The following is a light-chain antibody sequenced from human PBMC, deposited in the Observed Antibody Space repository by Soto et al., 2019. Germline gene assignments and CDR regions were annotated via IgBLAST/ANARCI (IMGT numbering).Light chain of an antibody. CDR2: DVT. Sequence: QSVLTQPASVSGSPGQSITIPCTGTSNDIGGYNYVSWYQQFPGKAPKLIIYDVTNRPSGVSFRFSGSKSGNTASLTISGLQAEVEAGYHCSSYSSTSTRRLCGAGTKVNGL. CDR3: SSYSSTSTRRL. J-gene: IGLJ1*01. V-gene: IGLV2-14*03. CDR1: SNDIGGYNY.